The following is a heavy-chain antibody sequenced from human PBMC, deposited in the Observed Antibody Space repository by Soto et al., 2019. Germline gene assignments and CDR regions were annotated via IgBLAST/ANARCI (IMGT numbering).Heavy chain of an antibody. J-gene: IGHJ6*02. CDR3: ARALIQLWPHYYYGMDV. D-gene: IGHD5-18*01. CDR2: IYYSGNT. V-gene: IGHV4-30-4*01. CDR1: GGSISSGDYY. Sequence: SETLSLTCTVSGGSISSGDYYWSWIRQPPGKGLEWIGYIYYSGNTYYNPSLKSRVTISVDTSKNQFSLKQTSVTAADTAVYYCARALIQLWPHYYYGMDVWGQGTTVTVSS.